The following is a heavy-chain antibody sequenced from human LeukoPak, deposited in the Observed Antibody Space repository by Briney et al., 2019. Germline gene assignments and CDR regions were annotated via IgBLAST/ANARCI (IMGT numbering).Heavy chain of an antibody. V-gene: IGHV3-23*01. J-gene: IGHJ4*02. CDR3: AKDERNWNYNLASQTYD. Sequence: GGSLRLACAASGFRFSSYAMSWVRQAPGKGLERVSAISGSGVSTYYADSVKGRFTVSRDNSKNTLYLQMSSLRAEDTAVYYCAKDERNWNYNLASQTYDWGQGTLVTVSS. D-gene: IGHD1-7*01. CDR2: ISGSGVST. CDR1: GFRFSSYA.